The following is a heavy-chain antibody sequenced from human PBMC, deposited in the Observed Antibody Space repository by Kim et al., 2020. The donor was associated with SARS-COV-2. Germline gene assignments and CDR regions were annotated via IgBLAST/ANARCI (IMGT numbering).Heavy chain of an antibody. CDR2: INHSGST. D-gene: IGHD3-9*01. J-gene: IGHJ4*01. V-gene: IGHV4-34*01. Sequence: SETLSLTCAVYGGSFSGYYWSWIRQPPGKGLEWIGEINHSGSTNYNPSLKSRVTISVDTSKNQFSLKLSSVTAADTAVYYCARGRGRYFDWYSHFDYWG. CDR3: ARGRGRYFDWYSHFDY. CDR1: GGSFSGYY.